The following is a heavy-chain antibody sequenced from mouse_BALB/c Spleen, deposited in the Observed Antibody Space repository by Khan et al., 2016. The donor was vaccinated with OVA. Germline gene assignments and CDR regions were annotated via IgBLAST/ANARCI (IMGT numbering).Heavy chain of an antibody. CDR2: ISSDGDYT. Sequence: EVELVESGGGLVKPGGSLKLSCAASGFTFSTYAMSWVRQTPEKRLEWVATISSDGDYTYYPDNVTGRFTISRDNAKNTLYLQMSSLRSEDTAMYYCARSADGSFAYWGQGTLVTVSA. J-gene: IGHJ3*01. CDR3: ARSADGSFAY. V-gene: IGHV5-9-3*01. CDR1: GFTFSTYA. D-gene: IGHD1-1*02.